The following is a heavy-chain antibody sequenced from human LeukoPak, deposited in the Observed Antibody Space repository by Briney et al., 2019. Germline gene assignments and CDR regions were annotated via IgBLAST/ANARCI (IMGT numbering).Heavy chain of an antibody. CDR1: GFTFSKYW. CDR3: ATGNYYDSRGYYTFGY. V-gene: IGHV3-74*01. J-gene: IGHJ1*01. CDR2: INGDGSTT. Sequence: GGSLRLSCAASGFTFSKYWMHWVRQVPGKGLVWVSLINGDGSTTNYADFVKGRFTISRDNAKNTLSLQVNSLKAEDTAVYYCATGNYYDSRGYYTFGYWGQGTLVTVSS. D-gene: IGHD3-22*01.